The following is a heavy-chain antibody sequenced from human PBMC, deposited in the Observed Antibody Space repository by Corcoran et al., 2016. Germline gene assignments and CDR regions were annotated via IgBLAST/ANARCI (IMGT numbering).Heavy chain of an antibody. V-gene: IGHV3-33*08. D-gene: IGHD3-22*01. CDR2: IWYDGSNK. CDR3: AREYYDSSGYYTPHFDY. Sequence: VQLVESGGGLVKPGGSLRLSCAASGFTFSNAWMSWVRQAPGKGLEWVAVIWYDGSNKYYADSVKGRFTISRDNSKNTLYLQMNSLRAEDMAVYYCAREYYDSSGYYTPHFDYWGQGTLVTVSS. J-gene: IGHJ4*02. CDR1: GFTFSNAW.